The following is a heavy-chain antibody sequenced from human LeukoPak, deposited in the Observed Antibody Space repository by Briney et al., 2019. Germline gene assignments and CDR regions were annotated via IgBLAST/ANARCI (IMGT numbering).Heavy chain of an antibody. J-gene: IGHJ4*02. CDR2: IKQDGSEK. V-gene: IGHV3-7*03. CDR1: GFTFNSYW. CDR3: ANIRGG. Sequence: GGSLRLSCAASGFTFNSYWMTWVRQAPGKGLERVANIKQDGSEKLYVDSVKGRFAISRDNAKNSLYLQMNSLRVEDTAVYYCANIRGGWGQGTLVTVSS. D-gene: IGHD3-16*01.